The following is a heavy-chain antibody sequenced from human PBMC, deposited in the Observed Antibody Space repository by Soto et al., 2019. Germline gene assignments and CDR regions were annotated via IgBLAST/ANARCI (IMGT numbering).Heavy chain of an antibody. CDR1: GFTFSSYG. Sequence: QVQLVESGGGVVQPGRSLRLSCAASGFTFSSYGMHWVRQAPGKGLEWVAVISYDGSNKYYADSVKGRFTISRDNSKNTLYLQMNSLRAEDTAVYYCAKEGYYGSDYWGQGTLVTVSS. CDR2: ISYDGSNK. D-gene: IGHD3-22*01. J-gene: IGHJ4*02. CDR3: AKEGYYGSDY. V-gene: IGHV3-30*18.